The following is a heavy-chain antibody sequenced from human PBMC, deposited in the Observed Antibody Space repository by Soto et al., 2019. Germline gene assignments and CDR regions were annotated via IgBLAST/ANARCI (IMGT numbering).Heavy chain of an antibody. CDR1: GGTFSRHA. CDR2: IIPIFGTA. J-gene: IGHJ4*02. CDR3: ARGWGYDSNDYYYAY. Sequence: QVQLVQSGAEVRKPGSSVKVSCKASGGTFSRHAISWVRQAPGQGLEWMGGIIPIFGTANHAQKFQGRVTIIADESTSTVYLELSSLRSEDTAMYYCARGWGYDSNDYYYAYWGQGTLLSVSS. D-gene: IGHD3-22*01. V-gene: IGHV1-69*01.